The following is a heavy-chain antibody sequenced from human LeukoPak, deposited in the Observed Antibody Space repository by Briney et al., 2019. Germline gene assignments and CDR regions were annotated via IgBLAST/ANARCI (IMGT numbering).Heavy chain of an antibody. CDR3: ARQGGGFWSGSYPFDY. CDR2: IYHSGTT. CDR1: GNFSSNGYY. D-gene: IGHD3-3*01. V-gene: IGHV4-38-2*01. Sequence: PSETLSLXCAVSGNFSSNGYYWGWIPQPPGKGLEWIGSIYHSGTTFYNPSLKSRLSISVDTSNNHFSLTLRSVTAEDTAVYYCARQGGGFWSGSYPFDYWGQGTLVAVSS. J-gene: IGHJ4*02.